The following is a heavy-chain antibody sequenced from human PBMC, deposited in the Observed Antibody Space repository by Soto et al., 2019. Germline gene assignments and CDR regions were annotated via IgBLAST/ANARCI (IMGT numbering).Heavy chain of an antibody. J-gene: IGHJ4*02. Sequence: EVQLVESGGGLVQPGGSPRLSCGTSGFTLSNFWMQWVRQAPGKGLVWVSRINSDGSSTSYADSVKGRFTISRDNAKSTLDLQMNSLRAEDTAVYYCVREAVAGRGDIDYWGQGTLVTVSS. CDR3: VREAVAGRGDIDY. V-gene: IGHV3-74*01. CDR2: INSDGSST. CDR1: GFTLSNFW. D-gene: IGHD6-19*01.